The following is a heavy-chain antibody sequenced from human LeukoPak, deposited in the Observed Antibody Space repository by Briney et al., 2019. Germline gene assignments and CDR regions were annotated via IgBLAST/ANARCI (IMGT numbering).Heavy chain of an antibody. Sequence: PGGSLRLSCAASGFTFSSYGMHRVRQAPGKGLEWVAVISYDGSNKYYADSVKGRFTISRDNSKNTLYLQMNSLRAEDTAVYYCAKVNIVATIFDYWGQGTLVTVSS. D-gene: IGHD5-12*01. CDR1: GFTFSSYG. V-gene: IGHV3-30*18. CDR3: AKVNIVATIFDY. CDR2: ISYDGSNK. J-gene: IGHJ4*02.